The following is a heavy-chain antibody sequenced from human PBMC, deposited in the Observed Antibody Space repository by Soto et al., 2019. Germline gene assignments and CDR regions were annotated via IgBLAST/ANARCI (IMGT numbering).Heavy chain of an antibody. CDR2: FDPEDGET. J-gene: IGHJ4*02. CDR3: ATLRFLEWSHPYYFDY. V-gene: IGHV1-24*01. Sequence: GASVKVSCKVSGYTLTELSMHWVRQAPGKGLEWMGGFDPEDGETIYAQKFQGRVTMTEDTSTDTAYMELSSLRSEDTAVYYCATLRFLEWSHPYYFDYWAQGTLVTVSS. D-gene: IGHD3-3*01. CDR1: GYTLTELS.